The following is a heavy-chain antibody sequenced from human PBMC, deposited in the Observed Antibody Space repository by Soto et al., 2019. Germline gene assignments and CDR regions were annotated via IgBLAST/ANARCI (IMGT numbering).Heavy chain of an antibody. Sequence: GASVKVSCKASGYTFTGYYIHWVRQAPGQGLEWMGWINPNSGGTNYAQKFQGWVTMTRDTSISTAYMELSRLRSDDTAVYYCVRDEGMATVPTLDFDYWGQGTLVTVSS. CDR2: INPNSGGT. D-gene: IGHD4-4*01. CDR1: GYTFTGYY. CDR3: VRDEGMATVPTLDFDY. V-gene: IGHV1-2*04. J-gene: IGHJ4*02.